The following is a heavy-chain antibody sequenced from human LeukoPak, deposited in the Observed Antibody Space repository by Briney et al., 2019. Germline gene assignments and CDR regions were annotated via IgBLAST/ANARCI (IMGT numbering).Heavy chain of an antibody. D-gene: IGHD3-10*01. CDR1: GFTFSSSG. Sequence: PGGSLRLSCAASGFTFSSSGMSLVRQAPGKGLEWVSPISASGDNTYYADSVKGRFTISRDNSKKKLYLQMNSLRAEDTAVYYCAKGYYGSGTYGWFDPWGQGTLVTVSS. CDR2: ISASGDNT. J-gene: IGHJ5*02. V-gene: IGHV3-23*01. CDR3: AKGYYGSGTYGWFDP.